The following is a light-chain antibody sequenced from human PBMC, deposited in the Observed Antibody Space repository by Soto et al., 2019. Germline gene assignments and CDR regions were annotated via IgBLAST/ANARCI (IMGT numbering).Light chain of an antibody. CDR1: QGISSY. Sequence: AIRMTQSPSSLSASTGDRVTITCRASQGISSYLAWYQQKPGKAPKLLIYAASTLQSGVPSRFSGSGSGTDFTLTISCLQSEDFATYYCQQYYSYPQPFGQGTKVDI. V-gene: IGKV1-8*01. J-gene: IGKJ1*01. CDR3: QQYYSYPQP. CDR2: AAS.